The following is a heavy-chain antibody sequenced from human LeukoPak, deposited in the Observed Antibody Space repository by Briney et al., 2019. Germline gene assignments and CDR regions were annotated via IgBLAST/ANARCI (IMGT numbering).Heavy chain of an antibody. Sequence: SETLSLTCTVSGGPISSSSYYWGWIRQPPGKGLEWIGSIYYSGSTYYNPSLKSRVTISVDTSKNQFSLKLSSVTAADTAVYYCARDGPQYSLWGQGTLVTVSS. D-gene: IGHD6-6*01. J-gene: IGHJ4*02. CDR3: ARDGPQYSL. CDR2: IYYSGST. V-gene: IGHV4-39*07. CDR1: GGPISSSSYY.